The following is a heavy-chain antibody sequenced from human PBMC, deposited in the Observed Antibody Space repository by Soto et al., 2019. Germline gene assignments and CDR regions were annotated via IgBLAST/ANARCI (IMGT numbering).Heavy chain of an antibody. V-gene: IGHV1-69*12. J-gene: IGHJ4*02. CDR3: AGAAAGTSYRFDY. CDR1: GGTFSSYT. CDR2: IIPIFGTA. D-gene: IGHD6-13*01. Sequence: QVQLVQSGAEVKKPGSSVKISCKASGGTFSSYTISWVRQAPGQGLEWMGGIIPIFGTAKYAQKFQGRVTITADESTSTAYMELSSLRSEDTAVYYCAGAAAGTSYRFDYWCQGTLVTVS.